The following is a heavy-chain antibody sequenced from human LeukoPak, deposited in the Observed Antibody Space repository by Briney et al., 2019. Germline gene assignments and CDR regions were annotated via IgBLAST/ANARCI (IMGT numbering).Heavy chain of an antibody. J-gene: IGHJ4*02. Sequence: PGGSLRLSCAASGFSFTTYWMSWVRQAPGKGLEWVANIKQDGTEKYYVDSVKGRFTMQMNSLRVEDTAVYYCAKLAKYFYGSETYYFFEHWGQGTPVTASS. D-gene: IGHD3-10*01. V-gene: IGHV3-7*01. CDR2: IKQDGTEK. CDR3: AKLAKYFYGSETYYFFEH. CDR1: GFSFTTYW.